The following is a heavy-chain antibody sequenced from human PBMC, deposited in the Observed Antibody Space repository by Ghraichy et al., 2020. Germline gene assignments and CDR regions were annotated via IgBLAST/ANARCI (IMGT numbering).Heavy chain of an antibody. V-gene: IGHV4-34*01. CDR1: GGSFSGYY. J-gene: IGHJ3*02. CDR3: ARSRKYQLLSGQYAFDI. CDR2: INHSGST. D-gene: IGHD2-2*01. Sequence: SETLSLTCAVYGGSFSGYYWSWIRQPPGKGLEWIGEINHSGSTNYNPSLKSRVTISVDTSKNQFSLKLSSVTAADTAVYYCARSRKYQLLSGQYAFDIWGQGTMVTVS.